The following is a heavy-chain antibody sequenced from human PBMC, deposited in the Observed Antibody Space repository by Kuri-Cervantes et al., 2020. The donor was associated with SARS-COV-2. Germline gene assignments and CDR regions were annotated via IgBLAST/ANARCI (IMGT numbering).Heavy chain of an antibody. CDR3: ARLVGIFGVVIGTIDY. CDR2: IFYTGTT. J-gene: IGHJ4*02. CDR1: GGSISTYGSY. D-gene: IGHD3-3*02. V-gene: IGHV4-39*01. Sequence: GSLRLSCTVSGGSISTYGSYWAWIRQPPGKGLEWLGTIFYTGTTYYNSSLRNRVAMSVDTSKNQFSLKLTSVTAADTAVYYCARLVGIFGVVIGTIDYWGQGTLVTVSS.